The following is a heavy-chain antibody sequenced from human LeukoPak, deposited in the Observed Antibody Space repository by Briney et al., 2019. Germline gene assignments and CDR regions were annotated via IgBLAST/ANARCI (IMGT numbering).Heavy chain of an antibody. CDR2: IYYSGST. D-gene: IGHD6-13*01. CDR3: ARGLYSSSWSAFDI. J-gene: IGHJ3*02. Sequence: SETLSLTCTVSGGSISSSSYYWGWIRQPPGKGLEWIGSIYYSGSTYYNPSLKSRVTISVDTSKNQYSLKLSSVTAADTAVFYCARGLYSSSWSAFDIWGQGTMLTVSS. V-gene: IGHV4-39*01. CDR1: GGSISSSSYY.